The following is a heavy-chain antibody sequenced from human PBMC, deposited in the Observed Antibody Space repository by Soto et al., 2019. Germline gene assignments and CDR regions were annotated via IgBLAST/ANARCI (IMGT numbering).Heavy chain of an antibody. J-gene: IGHJ5*02. Sequence: GGSLRLSCAASGFTFSSYGMHWVRQAPCKGLEWVAFIWYDGNNKYYADSVKGRFTISRDNSKNTLYLQMNNLRAEDTAVYYCARDTYFSSPKWFDPLGQLTLVTVCS. V-gene: IGHV3-33*01. CDR2: IWYDGNNK. CDR3: ARDTYFSSPKWFDP. CDR1: GFTFSSYG. D-gene: IGHD3-10*01.